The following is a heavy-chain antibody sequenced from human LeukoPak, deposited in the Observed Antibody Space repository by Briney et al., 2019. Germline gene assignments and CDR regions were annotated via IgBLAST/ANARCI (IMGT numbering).Heavy chain of an antibody. Sequence: PSETLSLTCAVYGVSFSGYYWSWIRQPPGKGLEWIGYIYHSGSTNYNPSLQSRVTISVDTSKNQFSLDLNSVTAADTAVYYCARGGAARLHFQNWGQGTLVTVSS. V-gene: IGHV4-34*01. D-gene: IGHD6-6*01. J-gene: IGHJ1*01. CDR1: GVSFSGYY. CDR3: ARGGAARLHFQN. CDR2: IYHSGST.